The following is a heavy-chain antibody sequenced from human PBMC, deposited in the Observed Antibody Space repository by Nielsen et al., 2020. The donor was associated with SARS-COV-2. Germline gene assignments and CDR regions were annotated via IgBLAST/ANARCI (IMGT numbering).Heavy chain of an antibody. J-gene: IGHJ6*02. Sequence: SETLSLTCAVSGGSISSGGYSWSWIRQPPGKGLEWIGYIYHSGSTYYNPSLKSRVTISVDRSKNQFSLKLSSVTAADTAVYYCARGKATYGYYYYGMDVWGQGTTVTVSS. V-gene: IGHV4-30-2*01. CDR3: ARGKATYGYYYYGMDV. CDR1: GGSISSGGYS. D-gene: IGHD1-26*01. CDR2: IYHSGST.